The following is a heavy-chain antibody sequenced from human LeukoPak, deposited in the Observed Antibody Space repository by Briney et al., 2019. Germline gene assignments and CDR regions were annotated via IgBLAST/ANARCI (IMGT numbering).Heavy chain of an antibody. V-gene: IGHV4-34*01. J-gene: IGHJ5*02. Sequence: PSETLSLTCAVYGGSFSGYYWSWIRQPPGKGLEWIGEINHSGSTNYNPSLKSRVTISVDTSKNQFSLNLRSVTAADTAVYYCARGRGDYNWFDPWGQGTLVTVSS. CDR3: ARGRGDYNWFDP. D-gene: IGHD2-21*02. CDR2: INHSGST. CDR1: GGSFSGYY.